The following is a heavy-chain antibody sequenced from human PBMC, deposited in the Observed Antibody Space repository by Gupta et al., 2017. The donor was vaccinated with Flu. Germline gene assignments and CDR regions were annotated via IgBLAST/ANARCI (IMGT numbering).Heavy chain of an antibody. CDR2: ISGHNGNP. D-gene: IGHD4-4*01. Sequence: QVHLVQSGPEVKKPGASVKVSCKASGYTFTSYGISWVRQAPGQGLEWMGWISGHNGNPDYEQKLQGRVTMTTDTSTSTAYLELRSLGSDDTAVYDCARVGAYSYYERDAFDIWGQGTMVTVSS. CDR1: GYTFTSYG. J-gene: IGHJ3*02. CDR3: ARVGAYSYYERDAFDI. V-gene: IGHV1-18*01.